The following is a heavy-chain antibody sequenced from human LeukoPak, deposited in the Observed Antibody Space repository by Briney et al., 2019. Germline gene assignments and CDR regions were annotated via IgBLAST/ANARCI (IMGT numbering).Heavy chain of an antibody. Sequence: GGSLRLSCAASRFTFSDYYMTWIRQAPGKGLEWVSYISSSGSTIYYADSVRGRFTISRDNAKNPLYLQMNSLRAEDTAVYYCAELGITMIGGVWGKGTTVTISS. V-gene: IGHV3-11*04. CDR3: AELGITMIGGV. CDR1: RFTFSDYY. CDR2: ISSSGSTI. J-gene: IGHJ6*04. D-gene: IGHD3-10*02.